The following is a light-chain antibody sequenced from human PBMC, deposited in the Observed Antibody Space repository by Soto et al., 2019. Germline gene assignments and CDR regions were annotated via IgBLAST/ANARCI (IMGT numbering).Light chain of an antibody. CDR3: QQRHRWPIT. CDR1: QSFRGL. Sequence: VSTHSPFTLSLSPGERATLSCRASQSFRGLLAWYQQKPGQAPRLLIYDAYNRATGIPPRFSGSGSGTDFTLTISSLEPEDSAVYYCQQRHRWPITFGQGTRLENK. CDR2: DAY. J-gene: IGKJ5*01. V-gene: IGKV3-11*01.